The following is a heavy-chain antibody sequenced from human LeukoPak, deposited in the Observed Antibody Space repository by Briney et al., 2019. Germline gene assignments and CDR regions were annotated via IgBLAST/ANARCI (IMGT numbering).Heavy chain of an antibody. J-gene: IGHJ4*02. CDR1: GGSISGYY. Sequence: PSETLSLTCSVSGGSISGYYWSWIRQPPGKGLEWIGYIYYSGNTNYNPSLKSRVTISVDRSMTQSSLKLSSVTAADTAVYYCARRYGSGSYIDYWGQGTLVTVSS. CDR2: IYYSGNT. V-gene: IGHV4-59*08. CDR3: ARRYGSGSYIDY. D-gene: IGHD3-10*01.